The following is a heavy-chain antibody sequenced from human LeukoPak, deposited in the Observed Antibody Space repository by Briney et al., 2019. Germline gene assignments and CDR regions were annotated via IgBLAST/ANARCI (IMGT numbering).Heavy chain of an antibody. V-gene: IGHV3-74*01. Sequence: GGSLRLSCAASGIIFSNYWMHWVRQAPGKGLVWVSRINRDGSSTSYADSVKGRFTISRDNAKNSLYLQMNSLRVEDTAVYYCARGGAARPDFWGQGTLVTVSS. CDR3: ARGGAARPDF. CDR1: GIIFSNYW. J-gene: IGHJ4*02. CDR2: INRDGSST. D-gene: IGHD6-6*01.